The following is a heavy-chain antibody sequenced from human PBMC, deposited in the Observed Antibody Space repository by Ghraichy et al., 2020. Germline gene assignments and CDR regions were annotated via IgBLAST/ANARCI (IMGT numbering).Heavy chain of an antibody. CDR2: ISSGGSST. CDR3: VKVDWGITLYDY. Sequence: GESLNISCAASGFTFSSYAMNWVRQAPGKGLEWVSTISSGGSSTYYADSVTGRFTISRDNSKNTLYLQMDSLTAEDTAVYYCVKVDWGITLYDYWGQGTLVTVSS. D-gene: IGHD3-16*01. J-gene: IGHJ4*02. V-gene: IGHV3-23*01. CDR1: GFTFSSYA.